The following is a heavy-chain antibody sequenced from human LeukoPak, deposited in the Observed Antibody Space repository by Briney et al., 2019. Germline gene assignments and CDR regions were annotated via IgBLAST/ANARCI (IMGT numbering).Heavy chain of an antibody. CDR1: GYLFTTYG. J-gene: IGHJ4*02. CDR2: ISGYSGKT. V-gene: IGHV1-18*01. Sequence: ASVKVSCKTSGYLFTTYGISWVRQAPGQGLEWMGWISGYSGKTNYAQKLQDRVTMTTDTSTNTAYMELRSLRSDDTAVYYCARGVSLWFGELTYYFDYWGQGTRVSVSS. CDR3: ARGVSLWFGELTYYFDY. D-gene: IGHD3-10*01.